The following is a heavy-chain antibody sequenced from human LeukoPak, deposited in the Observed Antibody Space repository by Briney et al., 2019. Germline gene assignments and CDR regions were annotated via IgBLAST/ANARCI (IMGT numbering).Heavy chain of an antibody. Sequence: GGSLRLSCAASGFTFSSCAMTWVRPAPGKGLEWVSSISGSGATTHYADSVKGRFTISRDNSNNTVYLQMNSLRAEDTAVYYCAKDQSRVGASDPFDYWGQGMQVGVSS. V-gene: IGHV3-23*01. D-gene: IGHD1-26*01. CDR3: AKDQSRVGASDPFDY. J-gene: IGHJ4*02. CDR1: GFTFSSCA. CDR2: ISGSGATT.